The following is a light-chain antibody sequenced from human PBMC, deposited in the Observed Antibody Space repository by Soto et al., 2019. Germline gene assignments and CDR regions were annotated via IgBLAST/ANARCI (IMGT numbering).Light chain of an antibody. CDR3: FSFTTTSTHV. V-gene: IGLV2-14*01. CDR2: EVN. CDR1: SSDIGAYDY. J-gene: IGLJ1*01. Sequence: QSVLAQPASLSWSPGQSITISCTGTSSDIGAYDYVSWFQQHPGKAPKLMISEVNNRPSGVSNRFSGSKSGNTAYLTISGLQVEDEAVYFCFSFTTTSTHVFGTGTKVTVL.